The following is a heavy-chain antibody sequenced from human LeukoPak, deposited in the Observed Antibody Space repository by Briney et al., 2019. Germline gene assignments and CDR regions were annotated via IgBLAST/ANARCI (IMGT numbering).Heavy chain of an antibody. CDR3: ARTIGGYSYGYFDY. D-gene: IGHD5-18*01. CDR2: ISTSNGNT. CDR1: GYTFTSYG. Sequence: ASVKVSCKASGYTFTSYGISWVRQAPGQGLEWMGWISTSNGNTNHAQSLQGRVTMTTDTSTSTAYMELRSLRSDDTAVYYCARTIGGYSYGYFDYWGQGTLVTVSS. V-gene: IGHV1-18*01. J-gene: IGHJ4*02.